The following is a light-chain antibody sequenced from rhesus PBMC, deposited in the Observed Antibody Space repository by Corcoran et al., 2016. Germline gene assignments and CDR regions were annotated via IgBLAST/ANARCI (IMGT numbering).Light chain of an antibody. J-gene: IGKJ2*01. CDR3: QRHDNSPYS. CDR1: QGTSNW. V-gene: IGKV1-69*01. CDR2: RAA. Sequence: DIQMTQSPSSLSASVGDRVTITCRASQGTSNWLAWYQQKPGKAPKLRIYRAANLETGVPSRFSGSGSGTDFTLTISSLQPEDIATSYCQRHDNSPYSFGQRTKVEIK.